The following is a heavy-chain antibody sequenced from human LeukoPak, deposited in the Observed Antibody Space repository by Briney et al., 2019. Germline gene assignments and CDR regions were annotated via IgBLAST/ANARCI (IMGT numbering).Heavy chain of an antibody. D-gene: IGHD4-11*01. Sequence: GASVKVPCKASGGTFSSYAISWVRQAPGQGLEWMGGIIPIFGTANYAQKFQGRVTITADKSTSTAYMELSSLRSEDTAVYYCARAREAVTTLSPFDYWGQGTLVTVSS. CDR1: GGTFSSYA. J-gene: IGHJ4*02. CDR2: IIPIFGTA. V-gene: IGHV1-69*06. CDR3: ARAREAVTTLSPFDY.